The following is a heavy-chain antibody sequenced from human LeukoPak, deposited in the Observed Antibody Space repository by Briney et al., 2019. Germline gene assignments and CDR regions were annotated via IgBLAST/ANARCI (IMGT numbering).Heavy chain of an antibody. D-gene: IGHD5-12*01. CDR1: GFTFSDYY. V-gene: IGHV3-11*06. Sequence: GGSLRLSCAASGFTFSDYYMSWIRQAPGKGLEWVSFISSSSSNINYADSVKDRFTISRDNAKNSLYLQMNSLRAEDTAVYYCARSGTGYEKAFFDYWGQGTLVTVSS. CDR2: ISSSSSNI. J-gene: IGHJ4*02. CDR3: ARSGTGYEKAFFDY.